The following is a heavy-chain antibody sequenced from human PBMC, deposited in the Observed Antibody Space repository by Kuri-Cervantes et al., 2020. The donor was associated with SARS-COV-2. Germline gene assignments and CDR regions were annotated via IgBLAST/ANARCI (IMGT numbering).Heavy chain of an antibody. J-gene: IGHJ5*02. CDR2: INPSGGST. V-gene: IGHV1-46*01. CDR1: GHTFTSYY. D-gene: IGHD5-18*01. CDR3: ARVGNLDTAMVTYDP. Sequence: ASVKVSCKASGHTFTSYYMHWVRQAPGQGLEWMGIINPSGGSTSYAQKFQGRVTMTRDTSTSTVYMELSSLRSEDTAVYYCARVGNLDTAMVTYDPWGQGTLVTVSS.